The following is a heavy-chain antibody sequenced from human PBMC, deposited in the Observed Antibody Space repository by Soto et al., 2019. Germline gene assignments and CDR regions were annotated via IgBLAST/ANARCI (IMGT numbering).Heavy chain of an antibody. Sequence: TSETLSLTCAVSGGSISSNHAWSWVRQPPGKGLEWIGEIYYRGSTSYNPSLKSRVTTSVDKSKNHFTLNLNSVTAADTAVYHCTRGGYWQFDYCGQGTLVTVYS. CDR1: GGSISSNHA. V-gene: IGHV4-4*02. J-gene: IGHJ4*02. D-gene: IGHD1-26*01. CDR2: IYYRGST. CDR3: TRGGYWQFDY.